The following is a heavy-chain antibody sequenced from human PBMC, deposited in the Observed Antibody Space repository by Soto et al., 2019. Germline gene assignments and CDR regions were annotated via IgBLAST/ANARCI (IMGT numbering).Heavy chain of an antibody. J-gene: IGHJ4*02. V-gene: IGHV3-7*01. CDR1: GFTFSSYW. D-gene: IGHD3-22*01. CDR3: ARDNYYDSSGYDY. CDR2: IKQDGSEK. Sequence: GGSLRLSCAASGFTFSSYWMSWVRQAPGKGLEWVANIKQDGSEKYYVDSVKGRFTISRDNAKNSLYLQMNSLRAEDTAVYYCARDNYYDSSGYDYWGQGTLVTVSS.